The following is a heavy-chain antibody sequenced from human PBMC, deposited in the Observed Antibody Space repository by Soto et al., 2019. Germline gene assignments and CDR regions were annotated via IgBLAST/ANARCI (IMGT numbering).Heavy chain of an antibody. V-gene: IGHV1-3*01. CDR2: INAGNGNT. Sequence: GASVKVSCKASGYTFTSYAMHWVRQAPGQRLEWMGWINAGNGNTKYSQKFQGRVTITRDTSASTAYMELSSLRSEDTAVYYCARDPVPAGSLFDYWGQGTLVTVSS. J-gene: IGHJ4*02. CDR1: GYTFTSYA. CDR3: ARDPVPAGSLFDY. D-gene: IGHD2-2*01.